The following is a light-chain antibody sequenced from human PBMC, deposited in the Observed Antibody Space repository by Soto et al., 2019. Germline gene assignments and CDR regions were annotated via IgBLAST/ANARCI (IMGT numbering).Light chain of an antibody. V-gene: IGKV3-11*01. CDR3: QHRSSWPGA. J-gene: IGKJ3*01. CDR1: QSVSSF. Sequence: EVVLTQSPDTLSLSPGERATLSCRASQSVSSFLAWYQQKPGQAPRLLIYDASNRATGIPARFSGSGSGKDFTLTISRLEPEDFAVYYCQHRSSWPGAFGTGTKVDIK. CDR2: DAS.